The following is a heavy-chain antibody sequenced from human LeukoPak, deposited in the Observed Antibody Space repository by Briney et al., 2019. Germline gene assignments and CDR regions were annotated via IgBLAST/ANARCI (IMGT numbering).Heavy chain of an antibody. CDR1: GGSISSYY. V-gene: IGHV4-59*12. Sequence: SETLSLTCTVSGGSISSYYWSWIRQPPGKVLEWIGYIYSSVSPNFHPSLKSRVTISVDTSKNQFSLKLSSVTAADTAVYYCATLWLRGLVAFDIWGQGTMVTVSS. J-gene: IGHJ3*02. D-gene: IGHD5-18*01. CDR2: IYSSVSP. CDR3: ATLWLRGLVAFDI.